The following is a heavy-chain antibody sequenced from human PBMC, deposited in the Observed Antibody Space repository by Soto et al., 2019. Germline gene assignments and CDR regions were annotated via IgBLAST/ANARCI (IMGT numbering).Heavy chain of an antibody. CDR3: ARGKGMEENYYYYGLDI. CDR1: VYTFGTDA. J-gene: IGHJ6*02. V-gene: IGHV1-3*01. Sequence: ASLKLSCKSSVYTFGTDARHCVRQAPGQSLEWMGWINGGTGQTKHSHRFQDRVTITRDTSASTAYMELSSLRSEDTAVYYCARGKGMEENYYYYGLDIWGQGTT. D-gene: IGHD1-1*01. CDR2: INGGTGQT.